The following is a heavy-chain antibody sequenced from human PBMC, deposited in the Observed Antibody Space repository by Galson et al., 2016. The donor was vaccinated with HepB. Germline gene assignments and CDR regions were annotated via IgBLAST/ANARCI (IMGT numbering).Heavy chain of an antibody. V-gene: IGHV4-30-4*01. J-gene: IGHJ3*02. CDR2: TYNRGNT. Sequence: LSLTCTVSGGSISTGVYYWGWIRQPPGKSLEWIGYTYNRGNTYYNPSLESRISLAVDKSKNQVSLKVTSVTAADTAMYYCVRGPPAGFCGSACYLGAFDNWGQGTMVTGSS. CDR3: VRGPPAGFCGSACYLGAFDN. D-gene: IGHD2-21*01. CDR1: GGSISTGVYY.